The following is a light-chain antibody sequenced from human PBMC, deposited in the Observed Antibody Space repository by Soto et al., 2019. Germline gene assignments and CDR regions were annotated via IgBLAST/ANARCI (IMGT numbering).Light chain of an antibody. CDR1: QTISSW. CDR2: KAS. J-gene: IGKJ1*01. V-gene: IGKV1-5*03. CDR3: QHYNSYSEA. Sequence: DIQMTQSPSTLSGSVGDRVTITCRASQTISSWLAWYQQKPGKAPKLLIYKASTLKIGVPSRFSGSGSGTEFTLTISSLQPDDFATYYGQHYNSYSEAFGQGTKVELK.